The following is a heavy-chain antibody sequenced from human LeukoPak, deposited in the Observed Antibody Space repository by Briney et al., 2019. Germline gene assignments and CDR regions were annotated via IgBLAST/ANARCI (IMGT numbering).Heavy chain of an antibody. CDR1: GFTFSSYS. Sequence: GGSLRLSCAASGFTFSSYSMNWVRQAPGKGLEWVSSISSSSSYIYYADSVKGRFTISRDNAKNSLYLQMNSLRAEDTAVYYCARSPGGSGWTGWFDPWGQGTLVTVSS. CDR2: ISSSSSYI. V-gene: IGHV3-21*01. CDR3: ARSPGGSGWTGWFDP. D-gene: IGHD6-19*01. J-gene: IGHJ5*02.